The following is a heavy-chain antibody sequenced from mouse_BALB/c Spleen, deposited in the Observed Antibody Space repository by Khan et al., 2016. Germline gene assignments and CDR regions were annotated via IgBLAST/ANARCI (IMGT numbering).Heavy chain of an antibody. CDR2: ISYSGST. V-gene: IGHV3-2*02. CDR1: GYSITSDYA. Sequence: EVQLQESGPGLVKPSQSLSLTCTVTGYSITSDYAWNWIRQFPGNRLEWMGYISYSGSTSYNPSLKSRISITRDTSKNQFFLQLNSVTSEDTATYYCARSEYGDKDAMDYWGQGTSFTVSS. D-gene: IGHD1-1*01. J-gene: IGHJ4*01. CDR3: ARSEYGDKDAMDY.